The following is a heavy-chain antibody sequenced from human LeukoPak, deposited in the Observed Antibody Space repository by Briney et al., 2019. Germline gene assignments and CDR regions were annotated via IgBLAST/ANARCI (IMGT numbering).Heavy chain of an antibody. D-gene: IGHD7-27*01. J-gene: IGHJ4*02. CDR1: GFTVSSDY. CDR2: TYSDGRT. Sequence: GGSLRLSCAASGFTVSSDYMSWVRQAPGKGLEWVSVTYSDGRTYYADSVEGRFTISRDHSKNTLYLQMNSLRTEDPAVYYCARHSAEKYTGAYGWAPPDDYWGQGTLVTVSS. CDR3: ARHSAEKYTGAYGWAPPDDY. V-gene: IGHV3-53*05.